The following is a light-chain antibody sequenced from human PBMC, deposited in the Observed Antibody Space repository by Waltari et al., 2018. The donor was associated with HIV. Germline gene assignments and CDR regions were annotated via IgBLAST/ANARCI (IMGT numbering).Light chain of an antibody. Sequence: DIQMTQSPSTLSASVGDRVTITCRASQSISSWLAWYQQKPGKAPKLLIYKASSLETVVPSRFSGSVSGTEFTLTISSLQPDDFATYYCQQYNSYPYTFCQGTKLEIK. J-gene: IGKJ2*01. V-gene: IGKV1-5*03. CDR1: QSISSW. CDR3: QQYNSYPYT. CDR2: KAS.